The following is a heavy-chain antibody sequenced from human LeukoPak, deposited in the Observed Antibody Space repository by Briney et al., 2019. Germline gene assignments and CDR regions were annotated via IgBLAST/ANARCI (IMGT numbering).Heavy chain of an antibody. Sequence: VASVKVSCKASGYTFTSYAMNWVRQAPGQGLEWMGWLNPYSGGTNYAQKFQGRVTLTRDTSITTAYMDLSSLTSDDTALYYCARALTRYSTAWYGYWGQGTLVTVSS. CDR3: ARALTRYSTAWYGY. D-gene: IGHD6-19*01. V-gene: IGHV1-2*02. J-gene: IGHJ4*02. CDR2: LNPYSGGT. CDR1: GYTFTSYA.